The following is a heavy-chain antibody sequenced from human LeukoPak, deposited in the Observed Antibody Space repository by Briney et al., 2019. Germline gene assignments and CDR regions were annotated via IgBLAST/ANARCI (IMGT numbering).Heavy chain of an antibody. CDR1: GGSISSGSYY. CDR2: IYTSGST. V-gene: IGHV4-61*02. J-gene: IGHJ5*02. Sequence: PSQTLSLTCTVSGGSISSGSYYWSWIRQPAGKGLEWIGRIYTSGSTNYNPSLKSRVTISVDTSKNQFSLKLSPVTAADTAVYYCARDNSVGDYAWWFDPWGQGTLVTVSS. CDR3: ARDNSVGDYAWWFDP. D-gene: IGHD1-26*01.